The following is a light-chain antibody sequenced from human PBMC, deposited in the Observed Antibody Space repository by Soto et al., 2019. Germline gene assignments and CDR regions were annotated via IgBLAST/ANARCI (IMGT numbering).Light chain of an antibody. CDR2: EVI. CDR3: SSYTASSTLVV. Sequence: QSALTQPASVSGSPGQSITISCTGTSSDVGAYNYVSWYQQLPGKAPKLMIYEVINRPSGVSSRFSGSKSGNTASLTISGLQAEDEADYYCSSYTASSTLVVFGGGTKVTVL. V-gene: IGLV2-14*03. CDR1: SSDVGAYNY. J-gene: IGLJ2*01.